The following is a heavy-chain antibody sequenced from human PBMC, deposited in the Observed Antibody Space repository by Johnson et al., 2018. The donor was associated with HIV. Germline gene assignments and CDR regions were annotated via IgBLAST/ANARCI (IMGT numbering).Heavy chain of an antibody. CDR3: ARGTTGQYHYDAFDI. CDR2: ISGGGSGT. V-gene: IGHV3-23*01. J-gene: IGHJ3*02. D-gene: IGHD1-14*01. CDR1: GFTFNSYA. Sequence: EVQVLESGGGLVQPGGSLRLSCAASGFTFNSYAMNWVRQAPGKGLEWVSGISGGGSGTYYADSVKGRFTISRDNAKNSLYLQMNSLRAEDTAVYYCARGTTGQYHYDAFDIWGQGTMVTVSS.